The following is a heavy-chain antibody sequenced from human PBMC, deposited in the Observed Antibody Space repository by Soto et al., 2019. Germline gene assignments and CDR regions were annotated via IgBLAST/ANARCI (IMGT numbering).Heavy chain of an antibody. D-gene: IGHD6-6*01. CDR3: GRGRQLVGYFYYYMDG. J-gene: IGHJ6*03. CDR1: GYTFTNYG. Sequence: QVQLLQSGAEVKKPGASVKVSCKASGYTFTNYGITWVRQAPGQGLEWMGWISAYNGDTHYTQRLQGRVTMTTDTSTSTGSMELRGLRAYDTAVYYCGRGRQLVGYFYYYMDGWGKGTTVTVSS. CDR2: ISAYNGDT. V-gene: IGHV1-18*01.